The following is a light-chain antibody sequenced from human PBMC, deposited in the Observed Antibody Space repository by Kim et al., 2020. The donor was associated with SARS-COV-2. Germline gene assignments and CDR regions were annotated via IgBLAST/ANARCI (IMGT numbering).Light chain of an antibody. Sequence: VSLGPADSISSSGDEVKVRYACGYQQKPGQAPVLVIVKYNERPSGIRERFSGSSSENTDTLTISGTQAMDKDDDDYQAWDSNTSLVFGGGTKVTVL. J-gene: IGLJ2*01. CDR3: QAWDSNTSLV. V-gene: IGLV3-1*01. CDR1: EVKVRY. CDR2: KYN.